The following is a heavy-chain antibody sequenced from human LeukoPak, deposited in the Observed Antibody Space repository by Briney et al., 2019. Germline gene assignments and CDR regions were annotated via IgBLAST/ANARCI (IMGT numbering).Heavy chain of an antibody. J-gene: IGHJ6*02. V-gene: IGHV3-21*01. D-gene: IGHD6-6*01. Sequence: GGSLRLSCAASGFTFSSYSMNWVRQAPGKGLEWVSSISSSSSYIYYADSVKGRFTISRDNAKNSLYPQMNSLRAEDTAVYYCAKGTEYSSSSYYYYYGMDVWGQGTTVTVSS. CDR1: GFTFSSYS. CDR3: AKGTEYSSSSYYYYYGMDV. CDR2: ISSSSSYI.